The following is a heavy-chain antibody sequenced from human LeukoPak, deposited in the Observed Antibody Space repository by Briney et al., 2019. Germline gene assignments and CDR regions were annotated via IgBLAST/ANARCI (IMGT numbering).Heavy chain of an antibody. CDR3: ADLGTSD. Sequence: PGGSLRLFCAVSGFRFSSQWMTWVRQAPGTGLERVATINSDGSAKYHVDSVKGRFTISRDNAKNLVYLQMSILRAEDTAVYYCADLGTSDCGQGTLVTVSS. V-gene: IGHV3-7*01. J-gene: IGHJ4*02. D-gene: IGHD1-7*01. CDR1: GFRFSSQW. CDR2: INSDGSAK.